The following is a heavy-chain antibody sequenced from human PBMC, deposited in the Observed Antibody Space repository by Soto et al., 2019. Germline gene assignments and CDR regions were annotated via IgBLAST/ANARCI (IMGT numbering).Heavy chain of an antibody. D-gene: IGHD1-26*01. J-gene: IGHJ4*02. CDR2: IKSKKGGGTT. Sequence: PGGSLRLSCSASGFTFTNAWMGWVRQAPGKGLKWVGRIKSKKGGGTTDYAAPVEGRFIISRDDSRNTVYLQMSRLKTEVTAVYYRTTDAGQGPLPHFSSWGQGALVTVSS. V-gene: IGHV3-15*01. CDR3: TTDAGQGPLPHFSS. CDR1: GFTFTNAW.